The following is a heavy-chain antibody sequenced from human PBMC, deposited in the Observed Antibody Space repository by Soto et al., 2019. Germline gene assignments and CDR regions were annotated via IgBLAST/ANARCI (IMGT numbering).Heavy chain of an antibody. CDR3: ARGRILAVAGYFYY. D-gene: IGHD6-19*01. J-gene: IGHJ4*02. V-gene: IGHV1-18*01. Sequence: ASVKVSCKASGYSFTSYSISWVRQTPGQGLEWMGWISAYNGNTNYAQKLQGRVTMTTDTSTSTAYMELRSLRSDDTAVYYCARGRILAVAGYFYYWGQGTLVTVSS. CDR1: GYSFTSYS. CDR2: ISAYNGNT.